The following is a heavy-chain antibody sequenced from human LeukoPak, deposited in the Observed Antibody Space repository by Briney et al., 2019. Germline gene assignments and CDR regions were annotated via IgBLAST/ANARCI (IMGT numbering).Heavy chain of an antibody. CDR2: IYYSGST. CDR3: ARGLRWRGLGMDV. V-gene: IGHV4-59*01. D-gene: IGHD4-23*01. Sequence: QSSETLSLTCTVSGGSISSYYWSWIRQPPGKGLEWIGYIYYSGSTNYNPSLKSRVTISVDTSKNQFSLKLSSVTAADTAVYYCARGLRWRGLGMDVWGQGTTVTVSS. CDR1: GGSISSYY. J-gene: IGHJ6*02.